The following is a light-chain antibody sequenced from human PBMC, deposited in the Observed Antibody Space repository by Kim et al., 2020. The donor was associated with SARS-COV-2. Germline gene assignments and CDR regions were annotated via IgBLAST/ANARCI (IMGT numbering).Light chain of an antibody. CDR1: SLRSYY. CDR2: GYT. Sequence: AMGQHVRITCPGDSLRSYYASWYQQKTGQAPILVMYGYTNRPSGIPDRFSGSSSGNTASLTITGAQAEDEAAYYCNSRDTSGNVIFGGGTQLTVL. CDR3: NSRDTSGNVI. J-gene: IGLJ2*01. V-gene: IGLV3-19*01.